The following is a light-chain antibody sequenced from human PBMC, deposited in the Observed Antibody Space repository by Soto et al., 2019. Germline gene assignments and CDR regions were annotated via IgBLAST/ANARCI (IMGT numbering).Light chain of an antibody. V-gene: IGLV1-40*01. Sequence: QSVLTQPPSVSGAPGQRVTISCTGSSSNIGAGYDVHWYQQRPGAAPKLLISANINRPSGVPDRFSGSKSGTSAFLAITGLQADDEGDYYCQSYDSTLSARYVFGTGTQLTVL. CDR2: ANI. CDR3: QSYDSTLSARYV. CDR1: SSNIGAGYD. J-gene: IGLJ6*01.